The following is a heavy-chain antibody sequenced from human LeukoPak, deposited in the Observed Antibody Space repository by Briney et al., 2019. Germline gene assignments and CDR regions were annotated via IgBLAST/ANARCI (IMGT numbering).Heavy chain of an antibody. D-gene: IGHD6-19*01. CDR2: IKSKTDGGTT. CDR3: TTSYSSGWYFDY. CDR1: GFTFSNAW. J-gene: IGHJ4*02. Sequence: GGSLRLSCAASGFTFSNAWMSWVRQAPGKGLEWVGRIKSKTDGGTTDYAAPVKGRFTISRDDSKNTLYLQMNSLKTEDTAVYYGTTSYSSGWYFDYWGQGTLVTVSS. V-gene: IGHV3-15*01.